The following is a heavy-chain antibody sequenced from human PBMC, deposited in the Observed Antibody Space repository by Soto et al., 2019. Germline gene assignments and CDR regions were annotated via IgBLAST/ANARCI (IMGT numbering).Heavy chain of an antibody. CDR3: ERDSEYPDY. Sequence: QVQLVESGGGVVQPGRSLSLSCAASGFTFSSYGMHWVRQAPGKGLEWVAVIWYDGSNKYYADSVKGRFTISRDNSKNTLYLQMNSLRAEDTAVYYCERDSEYPDYWGQGTLVTVSS. J-gene: IGHJ4*02. CDR2: IWYDGSNK. V-gene: IGHV3-33*01. D-gene: IGHD3-10*01. CDR1: GFTFSSYG.